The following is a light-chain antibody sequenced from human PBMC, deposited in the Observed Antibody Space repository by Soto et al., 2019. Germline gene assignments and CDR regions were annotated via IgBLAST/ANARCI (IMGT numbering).Light chain of an antibody. CDR2: DAS. V-gene: IGKV3D-15*01. Sequence: EIVMTQSPATLSVSSGEGITLSCRASQSVKNHLAWYQHKPGQSPRLLIYDASTRATGVPARFSAGGSGTEFTLLISSLQSEDAALYFCQEYNAWPPGTFGKGTKVEIK. CDR1: QSVKNH. J-gene: IGKJ1*01. CDR3: QEYNAWPPGT.